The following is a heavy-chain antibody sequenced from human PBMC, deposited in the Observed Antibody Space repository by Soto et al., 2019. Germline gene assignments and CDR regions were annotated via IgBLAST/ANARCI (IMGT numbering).Heavy chain of an antibody. V-gene: IGHV4-39*01. CDR2: RYYRATT. Sequence: QLRLQESGPGLVKPSETLSLTCTVSGESISSSGNYWGWISQPPGKELEWIASRYYRATTDSSPSRKGRVTISVNEYKTQYSLIITPVPPQDTAIYYSARHKKPPPLYCGEAILGTVSS. CDR3: ARHKKPPPLY. J-gene: IGHJ4*02. CDR1: GESISSSGNY.